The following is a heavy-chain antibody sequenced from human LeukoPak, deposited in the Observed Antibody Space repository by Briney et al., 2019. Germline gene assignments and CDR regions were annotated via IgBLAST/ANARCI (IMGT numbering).Heavy chain of an antibody. CDR3: VRRWAYGSGSYSFDI. D-gene: IGHD3-10*01. CDR2: INHSGST. J-gene: IGHJ3*02. Sequence: PSETLSLTCAVYGGSFSGYYWSWIRQPPGKGLEWIGEINHSGSTNYNPSLKSRVTISVDTSKNQSSLKLSSVTAADTAVYYCVRRWAYGSGSYSFDIWGQGTMVTVSS. CDR1: GGSFSGYY. V-gene: IGHV4-34*01.